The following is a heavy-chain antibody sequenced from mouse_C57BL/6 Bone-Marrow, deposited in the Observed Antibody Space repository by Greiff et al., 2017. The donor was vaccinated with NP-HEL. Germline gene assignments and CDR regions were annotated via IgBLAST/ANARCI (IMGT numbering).Heavy chain of an antibody. J-gene: IGHJ4*01. CDR3: ARSGGNYDAMDY. Sequence: VQRVESGAELARPGASVKLSCKASGYTFTSYGISWVKQRTGQGLEWIGEIYPRSGNTYYNEKFKGKATLTADKSSSTAYMELRSLTSEDSAVYFCARSGGNYDAMDYWGQGTSVTVSS. D-gene: IGHD2-1*01. CDR2: IYPRSGNT. CDR1: GYTFTSYG. V-gene: IGHV1-81*01.